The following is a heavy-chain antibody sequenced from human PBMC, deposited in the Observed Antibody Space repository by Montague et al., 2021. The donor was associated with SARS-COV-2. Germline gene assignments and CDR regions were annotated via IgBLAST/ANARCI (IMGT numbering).Heavy chain of an antibody. Sequence: SETLSLTCTVSGGSVTSTNWWSWVRQPPGKGLEWIAEVYRTGGTMFNPSFRSRVTLSIDRSKNLFSLNLNSVTVADTAVCYCARTGAYDHFDYWGPGTLVIVSS. V-gene: IGHV4-4*02. D-gene: IGHD5-12*01. CDR1: GGSVTSTNW. J-gene: IGHJ4*02. CDR2: VYRTGGT. CDR3: ARTGAYDHFDY.